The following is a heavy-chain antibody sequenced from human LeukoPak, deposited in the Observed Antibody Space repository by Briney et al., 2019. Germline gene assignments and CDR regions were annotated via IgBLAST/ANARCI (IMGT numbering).Heavy chain of an antibody. CDR1: GGSISSSTYH. CDR3: ATVSMVRGVESDY. Sequence: SETLSLTCTVSGGSISSSTYHWGWIRQPPGKGLEWIGSIYYSGSTYYNPSLKSRVTISVDTSQNQFSLKLSSVTAPDTAVYYCATVSMVRGVESDYWGQGTLVTGSS. J-gene: IGHJ4*02. V-gene: IGHV4-39*01. CDR2: IYYSGST. D-gene: IGHD3-10*01.